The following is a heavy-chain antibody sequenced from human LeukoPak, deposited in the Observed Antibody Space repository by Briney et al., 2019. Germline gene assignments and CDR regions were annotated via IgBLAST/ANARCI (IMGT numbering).Heavy chain of an antibody. V-gene: IGHV4-59*01. CDR1: GGSISSYY. CDR2: IYYSGGT. CDR3: ARAGSGWNYFDY. D-gene: IGHD6-19*01. J-gene: IGHJ4*02. Sequence: PSETLSLTCTVSGGSISSYYWSSIPQPPGEGLEWIGYIYYSGGTNYKPSLKSRVTISVDTSKNQFSLKLSSVTAADTAVYYCARAGSGWNYFDYWGQGTLVTASS.